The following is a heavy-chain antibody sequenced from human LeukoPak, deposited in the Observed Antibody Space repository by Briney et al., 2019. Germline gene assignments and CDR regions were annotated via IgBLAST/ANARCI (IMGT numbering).Heavy chain of an antibody. CDR1: GYTFTSYD. D-gene: IGHD4-23*01. CDR3: ARAVRGKSSNWFDP. V-gene: IGHV1-8*03. CDR2: MNPNSGST. J-gene: IGHJ5*02. Sequence: ASVKVSCKASGYTFTSYDINWVRQATGQGLEWMGWMNPNSGSTGYAQKFQGRVTITRNTSISTAYMELSSLRSEDTAVYYCARAVRGKSSNWFDPWGQGTLVTVSS.